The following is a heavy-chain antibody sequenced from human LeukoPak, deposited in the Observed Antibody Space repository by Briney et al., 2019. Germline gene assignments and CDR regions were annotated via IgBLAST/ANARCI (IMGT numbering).Heavy chain of an antibody. J-gene: IGHJ4*02. V-gene: IGHV3-23*01. CDR2: ISGSGDGT. Sequence: PGGSLRLSCAASGFTFSNYVVSWVRQASRKGLEWVSAISGSGDGTYYADSVEGRFTISRDNSKSTLYLQMNSLRAEDTAVYYCAKPLSSTWYAAGAFDCWGQGTLVTVSS. D-gene: IGHD6-13*01. CDR3: AKPLSSTWYAAGAFDC. CDR1: GFTFSNYV.